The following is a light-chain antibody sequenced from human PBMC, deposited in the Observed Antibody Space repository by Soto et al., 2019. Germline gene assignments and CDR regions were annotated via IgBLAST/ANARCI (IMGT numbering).Light chain of an antibody. V-gene: IGKV3-20*01. CDR3: QQYGSSLLT. CDR2: DAS. CDR1: QSVSSSY. Sequence: EIVLTQSPGTLSLSPGERATLSCRASQSVSSSYLAWYQQKPGQAPRLLIYDASSRATGIPDRFRGSGSGTDFTLTISRLEPEDFAVYYCQQYGSSLLTFGGGTKVEIK. J-gene: IGKJ4*01.